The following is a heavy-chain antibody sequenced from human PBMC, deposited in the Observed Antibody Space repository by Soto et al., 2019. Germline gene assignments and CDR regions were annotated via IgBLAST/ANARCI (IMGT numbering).Heavy chain of an antibody. V-gene: IGHV1-3*01. CDR3: ARLGYCSSTSCHRASRYYYYGMDV. Sequence: ASVKVSCKASGYTFTSYAMHWVRQAPGQRLEWMGWINAGNGNTKYSQKFQGRVTITRDTSASTAYMGLSSLRSEDTAVYYCARLGYCSSTSCHRASRYYYYGMDVWGQGTTVTV. J-gene: IGHJ6*02. CDR1: GYTFTSYA. D-gene: IGHD2-2*01. CDR2: INAGNGNT.